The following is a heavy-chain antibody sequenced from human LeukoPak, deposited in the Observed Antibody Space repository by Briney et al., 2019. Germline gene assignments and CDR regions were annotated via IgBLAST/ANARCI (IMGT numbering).Heavy chain of an antibody. V-gene: IGHV3-30*18. D-gene: IGHD3-10*01. Sequence: GGSLRLSCAASGFTFSSYGMHWVRQAPGKGLEWVAVIPYDGSNKYYADSVKGRFTISRDNSKNTLYLQMNSLRAEDTAVYYCAKSSDYYGSGSYLVASYFGDYFDYWDQGTLVTVSS. CDR1: GFTFSSYG. CDR3: AKSSDYYGSGSYLVASYFGDYFDY. CDR2: IPYDGSNK. J-gene: IGHJ4*02.